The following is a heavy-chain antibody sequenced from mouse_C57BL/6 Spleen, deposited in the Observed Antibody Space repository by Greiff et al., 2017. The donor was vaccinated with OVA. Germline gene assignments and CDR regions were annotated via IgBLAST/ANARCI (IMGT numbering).Heavy chain of an antibody. V-gene: IGHV5-6*01. CDR2: ISSGGSYT. CDR1: GFTFSSYG. Sequence: EVMLVESGGDLVKPGGSLKLSCAASGFTFSSYGMSWVRQTPDKRLEWVATISSGGSYTYYPDSVKGRFTISRDNAKNTLYLQMSSLKSEDTAMYYCARQGGLPPYAMDYWGQGTSVTVSS. J-gene: IGHJ4*01. CDR3: ARQGGLPPYAMDY. D-gene: IGHD2-2*01.